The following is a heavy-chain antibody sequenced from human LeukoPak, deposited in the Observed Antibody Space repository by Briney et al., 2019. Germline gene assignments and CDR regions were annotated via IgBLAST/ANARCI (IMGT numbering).Heavy chain of an antibody. CDR1: GFTFRSYS. J-gene: IGHJ6*02. CDR3: ARDLIFGVTLYGMDV. V-gene: IGHV3-21*01. D-gene: IGHD3-3*01. Sequence: PGGSLRLSCAASGFTFRSYSMNWVRQAPGKGLEWVSSISSSSSYIYYADSVKGRFTISRDNAKNSLYLQMNSLRAEDTAVYYCARDLIFGVTLYGMDVWGQGTTVTVSS. CDR2: ISSSSSYI.